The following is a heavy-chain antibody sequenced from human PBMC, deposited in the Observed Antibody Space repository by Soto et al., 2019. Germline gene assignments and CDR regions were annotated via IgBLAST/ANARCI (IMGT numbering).Heavy chain of an antibody. CDR3: AREVEKSCSSTSCYYYYCYYMDV. CDR1: GFTFSSYE. V-gene: IGHV3-48*03. Sequence: GGSLRLSCAASGFTFSSYEMNWVRQAPGKGLEWVSYISSSGSTIYYADSVKGRFTICRDNAKNSLYLQMNSLRAEDTAVYYCAREVEKSCSSTSCYYYYCYYMDVWGKGTTVTVSS. D-gene: IGHD2-2*01. CDR2: ISSSGSTI. J-gene: IGHJ6*03.